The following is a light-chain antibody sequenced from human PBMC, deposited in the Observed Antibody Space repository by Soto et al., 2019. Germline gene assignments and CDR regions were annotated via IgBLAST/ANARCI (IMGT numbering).Light chain of an antibody. V-gene: IGLV2-8*01. J-gene: IGLJ1*01. CDR2: EVF. Sequence: ALTQPPSASGSPVQSVTISCTGTSNDIGAYNYVSWYQQHPGKAPKLLIYEVFRRPSGVPDRFSGSRSGNTASLTVSDLQPEDEADYYCSSYAGRETGVFGTGTKVTVL. CDR3: SSYAGRETGV. CDR1: SNDIGAYNY.